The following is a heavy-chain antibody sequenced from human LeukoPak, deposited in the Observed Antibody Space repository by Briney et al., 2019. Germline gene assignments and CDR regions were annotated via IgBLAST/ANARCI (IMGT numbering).Heavy chain of an antibody. CDR2: INPNSGGT. V-gene: IGHV1-2*06. CDR1: GYTFTGYY. J-gene: IGHJ4*02. CDR3: ARARDDFWSGYYGSDFDY. Sequence: ASVKVSCKASGYTFTGYYMHWVRQAPGQGLEWMGRINPNSGGTNYAQKFQGRVTMTRDTFISTAYMELSRLRSDDTAVYYCARARDDFWSGYYGSDFDYWGQGTLVTVSS. D-gene: IGHD3-3*01.